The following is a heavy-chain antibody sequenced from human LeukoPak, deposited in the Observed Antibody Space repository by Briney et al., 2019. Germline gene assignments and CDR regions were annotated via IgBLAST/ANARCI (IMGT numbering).Heavy chain of an antibody. CDR1: GDSIRSSY. Sequence: SETLSLTCTVSGDSIRSSYWSWIRQPPGKGLEWIGYIYYSGSTNYNPSLKSRVTISVDTSKNQFSLKLSSVTAADTAVYYCAREYCSSTSCYFDYWGQGTLVTVSS. CDR2: IYYSGST. CDR3: AREYCSSTSCYFDY. D-gene: IGHD2-2*01. J-gene: IGHJ4*02. V-gene: IGHV4-59*01.